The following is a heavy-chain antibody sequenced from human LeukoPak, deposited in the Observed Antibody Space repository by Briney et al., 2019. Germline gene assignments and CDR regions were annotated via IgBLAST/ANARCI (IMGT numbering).Heavy chain of an antibody. CDR2: IHYSGST. D-gene: IGHD6-19*01. CDR1: GGSITSYY. V-gene: IGHV4-59*01. Sequence: SETLSLTCSVSGGSITSYYWSWIRQSPGKGLEWIGYIHYSGSTNYNPSLKSRVTISGDTSKNQFSLKLSSVTAADTAVYYCARDKVVGTGDAFDIWGQGSMVTVSS. J-gene: IGHJ3*02. CDR3: ARDKVVGTGDAFDI.